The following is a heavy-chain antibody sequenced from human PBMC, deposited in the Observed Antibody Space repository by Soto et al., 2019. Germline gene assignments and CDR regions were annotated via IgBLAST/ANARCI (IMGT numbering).Heavy chain of an antibody. V-gene: IGHV5-10-1*01. CDR3: ARLGCSSTSCYTTGYYYYYGMDV. CDR2: IDPSDSYT. J-gene: IGHJ6*02. CDR1: GYSFTSYW. D-gene: IGHD2-2*02. Sequence: GESLKISCKVSGYSFTSYWISWVRQMPGKGLEWMGGIDPSDSYTNYSPSFQGHVTISADKSISTGYLQWSSLKASDTAMYYCARLGCSSTSCYTTGYYYYYGMDVWGQGTTVTVSS.